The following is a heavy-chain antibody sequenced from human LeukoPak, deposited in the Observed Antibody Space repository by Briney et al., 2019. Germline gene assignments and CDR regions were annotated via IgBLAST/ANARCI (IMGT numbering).Heavy chain of an antibody. V-gene: IGHV1-3*01. CDR1: GYTFTSYA. D-gene: IGHD5-18*01. Sequence: ASAKVSCKASGYTFTSYAMHWVRQAPGQRLEWMGWINAGNGNTKYSQKFQGRVTITRDTSASTAYMELSSLRSEDTAVYYCASGPIRGYSYGWFDYWGQGTLVTVSS. CDR2: INAGNGNT. CDR3: ASGPIRGYSYGWFDY. J-gene: IGHJ4*02.